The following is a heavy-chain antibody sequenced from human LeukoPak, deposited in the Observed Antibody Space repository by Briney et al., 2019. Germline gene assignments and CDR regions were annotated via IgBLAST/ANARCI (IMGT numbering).Heavy chain of an antibody. CDR3: ATNSGYGYHDAFDI. V-gene: IGHV4-4*07. D-gene: IGHD5-12*01. J-gene: IGHJ3*02. CDR2: IYTSGST. CDR1: GGSISSYY. Sequence: SETLSLTCTVSGGSISSYYWSWIRQPAGKGLEWIGRIYTSGSTNYNPSLKSRVTMSVDTSKNQFSLKLSSVTAADTAVYYCATNSGYGYHDAFDIWGQGTMVTVSS.